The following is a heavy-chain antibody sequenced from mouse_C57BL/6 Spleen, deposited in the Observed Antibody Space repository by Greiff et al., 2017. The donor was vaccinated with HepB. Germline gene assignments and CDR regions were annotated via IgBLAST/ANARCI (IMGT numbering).Heavy chain of an antibody. D-gene: IGHD3-3*01. CDR3: ARRDRGWYFDV. J-gene: IGHJ1*03. V-gene: IGHV1-82*01. CDR1: GYAFSSSW. Sequence: QVQLQQSGPELVKPGASVKISCKASGYAFSSSWMNWVKQRPGKGLEWIGRIYPGDGDTNYNGKFKGKATLTADKSSSTAYMKLSSLTSEVSAVYFCARRDRGWYFDVWGTGTTVTVSS. CDR2: IYPGDGDT.